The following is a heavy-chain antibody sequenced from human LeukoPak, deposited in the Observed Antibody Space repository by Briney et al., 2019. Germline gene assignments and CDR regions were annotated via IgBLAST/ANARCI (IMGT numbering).Heavy chain of an antibody. CDR3: ARDALRVFDL. CDR1: RYTFTDYY. J-gene: IGHJ4*02. Sequence: ASVRVSFKASRYTFTDYYIHWVRQTPGQGLEWMGLINPISGGTNYAPKFRGRVTMTRDTSISTAYMDLSRLTSDDTAVYFCARDALRVFDLWGQGTLVTVSS. V-gene: IGHV1-2*02. CDR2: INPISGGT.